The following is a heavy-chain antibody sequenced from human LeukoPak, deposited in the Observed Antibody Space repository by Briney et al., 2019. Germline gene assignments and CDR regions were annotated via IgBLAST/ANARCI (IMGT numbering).Heavy chain of an antibody. D-gene: IGHD3-3*01. CDR1: GFTFDDYA. CDR3: AKGEKVWSHYYMDV. J-gene: IGHJ6*03. CDR2: ISWNSGSI. Sequence: GGSLRLSCAASGFTFDDYAMHWVRQAPGKGLEWVSGISWNSGSIGYADSVKGRFTISRDNAKNSLYLQMNSLRAEDMALYYCAKGEKVWSHYYMDVWGKGTTVTVSS. V-gene: IGHV3-9*03.